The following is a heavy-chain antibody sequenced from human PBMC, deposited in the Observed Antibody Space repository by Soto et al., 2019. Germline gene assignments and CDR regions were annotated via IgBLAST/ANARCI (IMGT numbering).Heavy chain of an antibody. J-gene: IGHJ5*02. Sequence: QVHLQESGPGLVKPSETLSLTCSVSGGSIDRYYWSWIRQPAGKGLEWIGRIYSSGSTNYNPTLKSRVTMSVDTSKNTFSLKLSSVTAADTAVYYCARGGWFDPWGPGTLVTVSS. V-gene: IGHV4-4*07. CDR3: ARGGWFDP. CDR2: IYSSGST. D-gene: IGHD3-16*01. CDR1: GGSIDRYY.